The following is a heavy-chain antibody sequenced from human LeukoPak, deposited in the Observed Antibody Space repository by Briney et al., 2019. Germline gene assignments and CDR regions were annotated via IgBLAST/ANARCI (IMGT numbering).Heavy chain of an antibody. CDR1: GYIFTSYW. D-gene: IGHD5-12*01. CDR3: ARLESGYSGYDGTYFDY. CDR2: IYPGDSDT. Sequence: NAGASRQISGKGSGYIFTSYWIGGGRQVPGKGLEGMGIIYPGDSDTIYSPSFQGQVTISADKSISTAYLQWSSLKASDTAMYYCARLESGYSGYDGTYFDYWGQGTLVTVSS. V-gene: IGHV5-51*01. J-gene: IGHJ4*02.